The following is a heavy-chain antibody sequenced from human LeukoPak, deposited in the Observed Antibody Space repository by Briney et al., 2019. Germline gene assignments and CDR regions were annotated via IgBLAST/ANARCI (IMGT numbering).Heavy chain of an antibody. Sequence: GGSLRLSCAASGYTFSNYWMSWVRQAPGKGPEWVASIKQDGSDKRYVDSVRGRFTISRDNSKNSLHLQMNSLRADDTAVYYCARLSRCLSSGDCYSWFDPWGQGALVTVSS. CDR2: IKQDGSDK. CDR1: GYTFSNYW. D-gene: IGHD2-21*02. CDR3: ARLSRCLSSGDCYSWFDP. V-gene: IGHV3-7*01. J-gene: IGHJ5*02.